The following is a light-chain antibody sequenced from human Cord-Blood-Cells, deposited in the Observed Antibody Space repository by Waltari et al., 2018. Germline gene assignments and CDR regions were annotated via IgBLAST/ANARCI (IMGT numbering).Light chain of an antibody. CDR2: KDS. Sequence: SYELTQPSSVSVSPGQTARITCSGDVLAKKYARWVQQKPGQAPVLVLYKDSGRPSGIPGRFSGSSSGTTVTLTISGAQVEDEADYYCYSAAGEVFGGGTKLTVL. CDR1: VLAKKY. V-gene: IGLV3-27*01. J-gene: IGLJ2*01. CDR3: YSAAGEV.